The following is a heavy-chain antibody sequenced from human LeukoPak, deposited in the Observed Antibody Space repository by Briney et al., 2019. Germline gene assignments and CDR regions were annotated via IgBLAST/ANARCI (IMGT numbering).Heavy chain of an antibody. D-gene: IGHD3-10*01. CDR3: ARGDARDYYGSGSFPFDY. CDR1: GGSISSGSYY. Sequence: SQTLSLTCTVSGGSISSGSYYWSWIRQPAGKGLEWIGRIYTSGSTNYNPSLKSRVTISVDTSKNQFSLKLSSVTAADTAVYYCARGDARDYYGSGSFPFDYWGQGTLVIVSS. V-gene: IGHV4-61*02. CDR2: IYTSGST. J-gene: IGHJ4*02.